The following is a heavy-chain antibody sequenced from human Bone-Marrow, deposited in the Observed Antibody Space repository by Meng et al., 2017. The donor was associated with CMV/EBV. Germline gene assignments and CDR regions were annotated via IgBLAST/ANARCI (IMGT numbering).Heavy chain of an antibody. CDR3: AKDRSGTYSYGMDV. V-gene: IGHV3-30*02. J-gene: IGHJ6*01. CDR1: GFIFSNYG. D-gene: IGHD2-15*01. Sequence: GGSLRLSCAASGFIFSNYGMHWVRLTPDKGLEWVAFIRYDGSNSYYADSVEGRFTISRDNSTNTLYLQMSSLRSEDTAGYYCAKDRSGTYSYGMDVWGQGTTVTVSS. CDR2: IRYDGSNS.